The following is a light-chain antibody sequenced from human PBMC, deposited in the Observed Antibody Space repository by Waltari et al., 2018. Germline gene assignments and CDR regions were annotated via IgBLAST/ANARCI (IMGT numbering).Light chain of an antibody. CDR1: SSDVGTYNY. CDR3: SSYISSSTLEL. CDR2: DVS. V-gene: IGLV2-14*03. Sequence: QSALTQPASVSGSPGHSIAISCTGTSSDVGTYNYFSWYQQHPGKAPKLMIFDVSIRPSWVTNSFSGSKSGNTASLTISALQAEDEADYYCSSYISSSTLELFGGGTSLTVL. J-gene: IGLJ2*01.